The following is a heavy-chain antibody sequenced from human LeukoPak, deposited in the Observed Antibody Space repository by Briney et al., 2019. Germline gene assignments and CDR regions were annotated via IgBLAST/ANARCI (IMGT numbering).Heavy chain of an antibody. CDR1: GCFFTSYC. Sequence: GGALKISCRVSGCFFTSYCIGWVRQLPGKGLEWMGIIYPGDSGPTYSASFEGQVTISVDKSINTDYLQWSSLPASDTAMYYCGMSGDRVPLQDAVLDVWGQGTMVTVST. CDR3: GMSGDRVPLQDAVLDV. J-gene: IGHJ3*01. V-gene: IGHV5-51*01. CDR2: IYPGDSGP. D-gene: IGHD1-26*01.